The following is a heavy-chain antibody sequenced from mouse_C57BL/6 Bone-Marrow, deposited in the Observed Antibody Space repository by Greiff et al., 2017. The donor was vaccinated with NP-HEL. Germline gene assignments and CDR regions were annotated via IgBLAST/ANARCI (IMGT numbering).Heavy chain of an antibody. J-gene: IGHJ3*01. Sequence: QVQLKESGAELARPGASVKLSCKASGYTFTSYGISWVKQRTGQGLEWIGEIYPRSGNTYYNEKFKGKATLTADESSSTAYMELRSLTSEDSAVYFCARPLYYSNYAYWGQGTLVTVSA. V-gene: IGHV1-81*01. D-gene: IGHD2-5*01. CDR2: IYPRSGNT. CDR1: GYTFTSYG. CDR3: ARPLYYSNYAY.